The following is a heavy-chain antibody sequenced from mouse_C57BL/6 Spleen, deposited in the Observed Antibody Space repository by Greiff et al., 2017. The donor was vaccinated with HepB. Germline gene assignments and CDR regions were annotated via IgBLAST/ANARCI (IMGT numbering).Heavy chain of an antibody. J-gene: IGHJ1*03. CDR2: IYPRDGST. CDR1: GYTFTDHT. Sequence: VKLQESDAELVKPGASVKISCKVSGYTFTDHTIHWMKQRPEQGLEWIGYIYPRDGSTKYNEKFKGKATLTADKSSSTAYMQLNSLTSEDSAVYFCAYYYGSSYEYFDVWGTGTTVTVSS. V-gene: IGHV1-78*01. CDR3: AYYYGSSYEYFDV. D-gene: IGHD1-1*01.